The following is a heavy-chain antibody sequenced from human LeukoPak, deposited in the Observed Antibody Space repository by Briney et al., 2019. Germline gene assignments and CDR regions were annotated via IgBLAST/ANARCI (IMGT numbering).Heavy chain of an antibody. CDR1: GYTFTSYY. J-gene: IGHJ4*02. CDR3: ARGAVAAKGPDY. V-gene: IGHV1-46*01. D-gene: IGHD6-19*01. Sequence: ASVKVSCKASGYTFTSYYMHWVRQAPGQGLEWMGIINPSGGSTSYAQKFQGRVTMTRDMSISTAYMELSRLRSDDTAVYYCARGAVAAKGPDYWGQGTLVTVSS. CDR2: INPSGGST.